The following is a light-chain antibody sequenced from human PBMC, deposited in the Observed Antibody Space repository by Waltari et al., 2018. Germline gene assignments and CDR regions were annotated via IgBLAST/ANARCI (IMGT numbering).Light chain of an antibody. V-gene: IGKV3-20*01. CDR2: GAS. CDR3: QNHERLPAV. CDR1: QSLGRY. J-gene: IGKJ1*01. Sequence: EIVLTQSPGTLSLSPGERATLSFRASQSLGRYLIWYQQKPGQAPRLLIYGASTRAARIPDRFSGSGSGTDFSLTISRLEPEDFAVYYCQNHERLPAVFGRGTKVEIK.